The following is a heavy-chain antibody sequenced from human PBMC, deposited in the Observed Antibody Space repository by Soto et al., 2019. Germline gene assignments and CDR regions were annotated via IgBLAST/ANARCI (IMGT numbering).Heavy chain of an antibody. CDR3: VCGGNFFVY. CDR2: LDQDGSER. D-gene: IGHD3-16*01. V-gene: IGHV3-7*01. J-gene: IGHJ4*02. CDR1: GFTFSTYW. Sequence: EVQLVESGGGLVQPGGSLRLSCAASGFTFSTYWMTWVRRPPGKGLEWVANLDQDGSERYYVDSVRGRFTISRDNAPNSLYIQMYRLRAEDTGVYYCVCGGNFFVYWGQGTLVTVSP.